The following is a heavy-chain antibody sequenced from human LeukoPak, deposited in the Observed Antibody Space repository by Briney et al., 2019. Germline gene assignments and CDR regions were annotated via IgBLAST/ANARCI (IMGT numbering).Heavy chain of an antibody. Sequence: ASVKVSCKASGYTFTGYYMHWVRQAPGQGLEWMGRINPNSGGTNYAQKFQGRVTMTRDTSISTAYMELSRLRSDDTAVYYCASAYSSGWPYFDYWGQGTLVTVST. CDR2: INPNSGGT. V-gene: IGHV1-2*06. D-gene: IGHD6-19*01. CDR3: ASAYSSGWPYFDY. J-gene: IGHJ4*02. CDR1: GYTFTGYY.